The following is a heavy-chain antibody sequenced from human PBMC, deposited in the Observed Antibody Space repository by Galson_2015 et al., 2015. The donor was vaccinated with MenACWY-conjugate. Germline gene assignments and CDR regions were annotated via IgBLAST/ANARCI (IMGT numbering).Heavy chain of an antibody. J-gene: IGHJ2*01. CDR1: GYSITSHW. D-gene: IGHD1-26*01. Sequence: QSGAEVKKPGESLKISCKLSGYSITSHWIGWARQMPGKGLEWMGIIYPGDSDTRYSPSFLGRVTFSVDKSISTAYLQLSSLKASDTAMYYCARSGSGAWYFDLWGRGTLVTVSS. CDR2: IYPGDSDT. CDR3: ARSGSGAWYFDL. V-gene: IGHV5-51*01.